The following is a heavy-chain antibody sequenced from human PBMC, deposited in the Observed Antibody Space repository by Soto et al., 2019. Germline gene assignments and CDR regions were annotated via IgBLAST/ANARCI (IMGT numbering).Heavy chain of an antibody. CDR2: IIPIFGTA. V-gene: IGHV1-69*01. CDR3: ASEDIVVVVAATTSSRWGMEV. CDR1: GGTFSSYA. D-gene: IGHD2-15*01. Sequence: QVQLVQSGAEVKKPGSSVQVSCKSSGGTFSSYAISWVRQAPGQGREWMGGIIPIFGTANYAQKFQGRATITADESRSTAYMELSSLRSEDKAVYYCASEDIVVVVAATTSSRWGMEVWGQGTTVTVSS. J-gene: IGHJ6*02.